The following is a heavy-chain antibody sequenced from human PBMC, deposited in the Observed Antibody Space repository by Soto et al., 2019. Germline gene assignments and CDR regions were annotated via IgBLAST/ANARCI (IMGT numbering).Heavy chain of an antibody. V-gene: IGHV4-59*08. J-gene: IGHJ3*02. CDR2: IYYSGST. Sequence: QVQLQESGPGLVKPSETLSLTCTVSVGSISSYYWSWIRKPPGKGLEWIGYIYYSGSTNYNPSLKSRVTSSVDTPKNQSSLKLSSVTAADTAVYYCARRYGAFFDIWGQGTMVTVSS. CDR3: ARRYGAFFDI. CDR1: VGSISSYY. D-gene: IGHD2-8*01.